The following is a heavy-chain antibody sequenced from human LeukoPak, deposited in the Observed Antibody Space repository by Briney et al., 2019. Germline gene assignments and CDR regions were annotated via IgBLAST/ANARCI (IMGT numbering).Heavy chain of an antibody. CDR2: ISGSGGST. D-gene: IGHD6-19*01. J-gene: IGHJ3*02. Sequence: TEGSLRLSCAASGLTFSSYAMSWVRQAPGKGLEWVSAISGSGGSTYYADSVKGRFTISRDNSKNTLYLQMNSLRAEDTAVYYCAKDISGWYGSFAFDIWGQGTMVTVSS. V-gene: IGHV3-23*01. CDR3: AKDISGWYGSFAFDI. CDR1: GLTFSSYA.